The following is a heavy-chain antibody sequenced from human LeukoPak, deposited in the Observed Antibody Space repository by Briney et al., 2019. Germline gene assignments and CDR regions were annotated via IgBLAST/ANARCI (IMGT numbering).Heavy chain of an antibody. CDR3: ARAVGTTTTRLGY. Sequence: ASVKVSCKASGCTFTSYYMHWVRQAPGQGLEWMGIINPSGGSTSYAQKFQGRVTMTRDMSTSTVYMELSSLRSEDTAVYYCARAVGTTTTRLGYWGQGTLVTVSS. J-gene: IGHJ4*02. V-gene: IGHV1-46*01. CDR2: INPSGGST. CDR1: GCTFTSYY. D-gene: IGHD1-26*01.